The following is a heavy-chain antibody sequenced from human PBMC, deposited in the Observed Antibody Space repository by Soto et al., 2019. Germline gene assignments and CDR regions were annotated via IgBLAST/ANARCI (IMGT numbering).Heavy chain of an antibody. V-gene: IGHV3-21*01. CDR1: GFTFTTSD. CDR2: ISGTSNYM. CDR3: ARDTSSSYNYYYGMDV. D-gene: IGHD2-2*01. J-gene: IGHJ6*02. Sequence: QLVESGGGLVNPGGSLRLSCAASGFTFTTSDMNWVRQAPGKGLEWVSSISGTSNYMYYVDSVKGRFTISRDNAKNSLYLQMNSLRAEDTAVYFCARDTSSSYNYYYGMDVWGQGTTVTVSS.